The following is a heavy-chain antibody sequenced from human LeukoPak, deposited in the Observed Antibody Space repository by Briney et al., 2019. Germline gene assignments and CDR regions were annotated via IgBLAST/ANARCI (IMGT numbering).Heavy chain of an antibody. CDR1: GGSISSSSYY. CDR3: AGEIVVVPAAILY. J-gene: IGHJ4*02. Sequence: SETLSLTCTVSGGSISSSSYYWGWIRQPPGKGLEWIGSIYYSGSTYYNPSLKSRVTISVDTSKNQFSLKLSSVTAADTAVYYCAGEIVVVPAAILYWGQGTLVTVSS. CDR2: IYYSGST. V-gene: IGHV4-39*07. D-gene: IGHD2-2*01.